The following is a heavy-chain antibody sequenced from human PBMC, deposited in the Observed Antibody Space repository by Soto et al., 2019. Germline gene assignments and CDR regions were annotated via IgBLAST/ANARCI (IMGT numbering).Heavy chain of an antibody. V-gene: IGHV3-23*01. CDR1: GFTFSSYA. CDR3: AKGVYSSGLFDWFDP. Sequence: GGSLRLSCAASGFTFSSYAMSWVRQAPGEGLEWVSAISGSGGSTYYADSVKGRFTISRDNSKNTLYLQMNSLRAEDTAVYYCAKGVYSSGLFDWFDPWGQGTLVTVSS. CDR2: ISGSGGST. J-gene: IGHJ5*02. D-gene: IGHD6-19*01.